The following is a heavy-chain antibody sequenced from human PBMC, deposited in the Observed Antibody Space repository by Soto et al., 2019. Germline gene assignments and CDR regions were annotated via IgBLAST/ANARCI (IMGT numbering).Heavy chain of an antibody. CDR2: ISAYNGNT. D-gene: IGHD3-3*01. Sequence: ASVKVSCKTSGYAFTRYGSSWVRQAPGQGLEWMGWISAYNGNTNYAQKLQGRVTMTTDTSTSTAYMELRSLRSDDTAVYYCASYDFWSGSDDAFDIWGQGTMVTVSS. CDR1: GYAFTRYG. CDR3: ASYDFWSGSDDAFDI. V-gene: IGHV1-18*01. J-gene: IGHJ3*02.